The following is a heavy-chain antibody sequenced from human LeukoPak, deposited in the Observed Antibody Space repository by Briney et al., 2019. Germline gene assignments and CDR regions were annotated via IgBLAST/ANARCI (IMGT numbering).Heavy chain of an antibody. Sequence: RPGGSLRLSCAASGFTFSSYAMSWVRQAPGKGLEWVSAISGSGGSTYYADSVKGRFTISRDNSKNTLYLQMNSLRAEDTAVYYCAKFPLAVAGSISFPYDYWGQGTLVTVSS. J-gene: IGHJ4*02. D-gene: IGHD6-19*01. CDR3: AKFPLAVAGSISFPYDY. V-gene: IGHV3-23*01. CDR1: GFTFSSYA. CDR2: ISGSGGST.